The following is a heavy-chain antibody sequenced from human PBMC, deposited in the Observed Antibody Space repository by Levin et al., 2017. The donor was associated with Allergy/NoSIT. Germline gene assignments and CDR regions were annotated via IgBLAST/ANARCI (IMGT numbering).Heavy chain of an antibody. CDR3: ARDPIRYSYYNSKSLGYYFDY. Sequence: GGSLRLSCKASGYTISSYYIHWVRQAPGQGLEWMGIINPSGGSTNNAQKFQGRVTVTRDTSTSTVYMELSSLISEDTAVYYCARDPIRYSYYNSKSLGYYFDYWGQGTLVTVSS. D-gene: IGHD2/OR15-2a*01. J-gene: IGHJ4*02. CDR2: INPSGGST. CDR1: GYTISSYY. V-gene: IGHV1-46*01.